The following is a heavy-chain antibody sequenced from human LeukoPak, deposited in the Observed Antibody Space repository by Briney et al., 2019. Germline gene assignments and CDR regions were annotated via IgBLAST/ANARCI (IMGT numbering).Heavy chain of an antibody. Sequence: DPSETLSLTCAVSGGSISSNNWWSWVRQPPGKGLEWIGEIYHSGNANYNPSLKTRVTMSVDKSKNQFSLILSSVTAADTAVYYCARVVAAAGAGWFDPWGQGTLVTVSS. V-gene: IGHV4-4*02. CDR1: GGSISSNNW. D-gene: IGHD6-13*01. CDR2: IYHSGNA. CDR3: ARVVAAAGAGWFDP. J-gene: IGHJ5*02.